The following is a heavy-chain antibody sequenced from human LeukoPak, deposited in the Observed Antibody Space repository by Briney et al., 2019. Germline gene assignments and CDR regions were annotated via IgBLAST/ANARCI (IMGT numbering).Heavy chain of an antibody. CDR3: ARGKGELLWLGQPPQPYHYYYGMDV. Sequence: SETLSLTCALYGGSLSGYNCCWVRQAPGKGLEWVGEIDHSGSPNYNPSLKPRVTLSLDTSTNQVSLKMNSVTAADMAVYYCARGKGELLWLGQPPQPYHYYYGMDVWGQGTTVTVSS. J-gene: IGHJ6*02. D-gene: IGHD3-10*01. CDR1: GGSLSGYN. V-gene: IGHV4-34*01. CDR2: IDHSGSP.